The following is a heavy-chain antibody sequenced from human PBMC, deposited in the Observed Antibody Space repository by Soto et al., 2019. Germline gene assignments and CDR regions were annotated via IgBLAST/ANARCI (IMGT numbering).Heavy chain of an antibody. V-gene: IGHV3-53*02. CDR3: ARGLRGAIREKSLDY. Sequence: VPLVQSGGGLVQPGGSLRLSCAASGFTVTSNFMSWVRQAPGKGLEWVSVIYSAGDTNYADSVRGRFTFSRDISKNTLYLQMNSLRAEDTAVYYCARGLRGAIREKSLDYWGQGTLVTVS. CDR1: GFTVTSNF. CDR2: IYSAGDT. D-gene: IGHD3-10*01. J-gene: IGHJ4*02.